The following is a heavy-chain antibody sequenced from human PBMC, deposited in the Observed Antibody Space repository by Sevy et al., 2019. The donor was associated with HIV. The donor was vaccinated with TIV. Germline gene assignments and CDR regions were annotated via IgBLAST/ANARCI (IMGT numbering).Heavy chain of an antibody. V-gene: IGHV3-30*04. CDR1: GFIFSNYA. D-gene: IGHD3-10*01. J-gene: IGHJ5*02. CDR3: ARDRGEILRSAFKS. Sequence: GGSLRLSCAASGFIFSNYAIHWVRRAPGKGLEWVAVISYDGSNKHYAASVKGRFTISRDNSRNTLFLQMNSLRLDDTAVYYCARDRGEILRSAFKSWGQGTLVTVSS. CDR2: ISYDGSNK.